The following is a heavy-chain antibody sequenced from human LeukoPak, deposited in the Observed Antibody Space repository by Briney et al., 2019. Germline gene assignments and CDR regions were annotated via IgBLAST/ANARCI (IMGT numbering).Heavy chain of an antibody. CDR2: INHSGST. J-gene: IGHJ4*02. CDR1: GGSFSGYY. Sequence: SETLSLTCAVYGGSFSGYYWSWIRQPPGKGLEWIGEINHSGSTSYNPSLKSRVTISVDTSKNQFSLKLSSVTAADTAVYYCARGPPRYSGSSTFAYWGQGTLVTVSS. CDR3: ARGPPRYSGSSTFAY. D-gene: IGHD1-26*01. V-gene: IGHV4-34*01.